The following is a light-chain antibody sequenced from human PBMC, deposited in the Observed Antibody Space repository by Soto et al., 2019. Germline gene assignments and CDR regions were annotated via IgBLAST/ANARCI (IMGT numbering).Light chain of an antibody. J-gene: IGKJ1*01. CDR1: QSVSSN. CDR3: QQYTDWPLT. V-gene: IGKV3-15*01. CDR2: GAS. Sequence: EIVMTQSPDTLSVSPGERATLSCRASQSVSSNLAWYQHKPGQAPMLLMYGASTRATGVPARFRGSGSGTEFTLTISSLQSEDFAVYYCQQYTDWPLTFGQATRVEIK.